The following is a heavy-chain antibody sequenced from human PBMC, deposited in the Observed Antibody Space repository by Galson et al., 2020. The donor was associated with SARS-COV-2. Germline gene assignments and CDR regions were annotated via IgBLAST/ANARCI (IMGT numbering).Heavy chain of an antibody. CDR3: AKDKALWFGELSDYYYYGMDV. CDR1: GFTFDDYA. D-gene: IGHD3-10*01. J-gene: IGHJ6*02. CDR2: ISWNSGSI. V-gene: IGHV3-9*01. Sequence: GGSLRLSCAASGFTFDDYAMHWVRQAPGKGLEWVSGISWNSGSIGYADSVKGRFTISRDNAKNSLYLQMNSLRAEDTALYYCAKDKALWFGELSDYYYYGMDVWGQGTTVTVSS.